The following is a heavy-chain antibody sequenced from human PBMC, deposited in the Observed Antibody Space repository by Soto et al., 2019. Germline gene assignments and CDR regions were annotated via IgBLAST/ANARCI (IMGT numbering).Heavy chain of an antibody. Sequence: AAVKVSCKSSGYTFTGYYMHCVRPAPGQGREWMGWINPTSGGTNYVQKFQGRVTMTRDTSISTAYMELSRLRSDDTAVYYCARHPARIAVADAYYCGMVVWGQGTTVTVSS. CDR3: ARHPARIAVADAYYCGMVV. CDR1: GYTFTGYY. J-gene: IGHJ6*02. CDR2: INPTSGGT. D-gene: IGHD6-19*01. V-gene: IGHV1-2*02.